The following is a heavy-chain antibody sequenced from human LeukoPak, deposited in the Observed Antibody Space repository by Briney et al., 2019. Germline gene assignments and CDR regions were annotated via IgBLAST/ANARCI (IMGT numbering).Heavy chain of an antibody. Sequence: SETLSLTCTVSGYSISSGYYWGWIRQPPGKGLEWIGSIYHSGSTYYNPSLKSRVTISVDTSKNQFSLKLSSVTAADTAVYYCASGLRYFDLYYWGQGILVTVSS. V-gene: IGHV4-38-2*02. D-gene: IGHD3-9*01. J-gene: IGHJ4*02. CDR1: GYSISSGYY. CDR3: ASGLRYFDLYY. CDR2: IYHSGST.